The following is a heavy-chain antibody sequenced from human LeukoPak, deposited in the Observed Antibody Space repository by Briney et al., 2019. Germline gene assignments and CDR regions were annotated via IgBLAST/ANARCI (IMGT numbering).Heavy chain of an antibody. V-gene: IGHV1-24*01. CDR2: FDPEDGEA. Sequence: GASVKVSCKVSGYTLTELSMHWVRQAPGKGLEWMGGFDPEDGEAIYAQKFQGRVTMTEDTSTDTAYMELSSLRSEDTAVYYCARGPSCSSTSCPYWFDPWGQGTLVTVSS. CDR1: GYTLTELS. CDR3: ARGPSCSSTSCPYWFDP. J-gene: IGHJ5*02. D-gene: IGHD2-2*01.